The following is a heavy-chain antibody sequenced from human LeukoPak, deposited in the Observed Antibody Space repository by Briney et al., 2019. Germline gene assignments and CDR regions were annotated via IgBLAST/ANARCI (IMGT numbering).Heavy chain of an antibody. Sequence: GGSLRLSCAASGFTFSSYAMSWVRQAPGKGLEWVSAISGSGGSTDYADSVKGRFTISRDNSKNTLYLQMNSLRAEDTAVYYCAKDSYSSGWEYYFDYWGQGTLVTVSS. CDR2: ISGSGGST. D-gene: IGHD6-19*01. V-gene: IGHV3-23*01. CDR1: GFTFSSYA. J-gene: IGHJ4*02. CDR3: AKDSYSSGWEYYFDY.